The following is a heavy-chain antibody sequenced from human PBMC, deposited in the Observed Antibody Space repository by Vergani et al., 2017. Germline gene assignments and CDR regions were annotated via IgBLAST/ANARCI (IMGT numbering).Heavy chain of an antibody. Sequence: EVQLLQSEGAVVQPGGSLRLSCVASGFTFSSHAMSWVRQGHGQGLEWVSSIKNTGDSTYYADSVKGRFTISRDNSKNTLYLQMNSLRVEDTAVDYCGRGSDNYNWGQGTLVTVSS. CDR1: GFTFSSHA. CDR3: GRGSDNYN. CDR2: IKNTGDST. J-gene: IGHJ4*02. D-gene: IGHD5-24*01. V-gene: IGHV3-23*01.